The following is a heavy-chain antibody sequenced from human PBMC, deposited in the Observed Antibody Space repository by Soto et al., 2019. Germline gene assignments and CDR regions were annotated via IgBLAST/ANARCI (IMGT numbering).Heavy chain of an antibody. CDR2: ISYDGGKK. CDR3: ARDTYLDSSGPTYYYYYGIDV. CDR1: GFTFTDYA. D-gene: IGHD3-22*01. Sequence: QVQLVESGGGVVQPGRSLRLSCAASGFTFTDYALHWVRQAPGKGLEWVAVISYDGGKKYYADSVKGRFTISRDNSKNTVYLQMTSLRVEYTAVYYCARDTYLDSSGPTYYYYYGIDVWGQGTTVTVSS. V-gene: IGHV3-30-3*01. J-gene: IGHJ6*02.